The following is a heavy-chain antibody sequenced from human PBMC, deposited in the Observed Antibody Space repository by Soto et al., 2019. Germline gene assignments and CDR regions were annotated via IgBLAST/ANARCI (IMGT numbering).Heavy chain of an antibody. D-gene: IGHD6-13*01. V-gene: IGHV3-73*01. CDR3: TSWLYSSSWYFGFDP. CDR1: GFTFSGSA. J-gene: IGHJ5*02. Sequence: GGSLRLSCAASGFTFSGSAMHWVRQASGKGLEWVGRIRSKANSYATAYAASVKGRFTISRDDSKNTAYLQMNSLKTEDTAVYYCTSWLYSSSWYFGFDPWGQGTLVTVSS. CDR2: IRSKANSYAT.